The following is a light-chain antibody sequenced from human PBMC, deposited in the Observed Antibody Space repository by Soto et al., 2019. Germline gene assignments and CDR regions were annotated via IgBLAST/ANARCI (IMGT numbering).Light chain of an antibody. J-gene: IGKJ3*01. CDR3: QQYGISPPGDFT. V-gene: IGKV3-20*01. CDR1: QSVSSSY. Sequence: EIVLTQSPGTLSLSPGERATLSCRASQSVSSSYLAWYQQKPGQAPRLLIYGASSRATGIPDRFSGSGSGTDFTLTISRLEPEDFAVYYCQQYGISPPGDFTFGPGTKVDIK. CDR2: GAS.